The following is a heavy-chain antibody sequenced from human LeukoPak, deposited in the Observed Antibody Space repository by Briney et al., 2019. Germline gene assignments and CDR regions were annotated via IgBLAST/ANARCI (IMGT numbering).Heavy chain of an antibody. J-gene: IGHJ4*02. Sequence: ASVKVSCKASGYSFTSYGISWVRQAPGQGLEWMGWISTYNGKTNSAQKFQGRVTMTTDTSTSTVYMELRSLRSDDTAVYYCARGGPRIAVPGTVLWGQGTLVTVSS. D-gene: IGHD6-19*01. CDR2: ISTYNGKT. CDR1: GYSFTSYG. V-gene: IGHV1-18*01. CDR3: ARGGPRIAVPGTVL.